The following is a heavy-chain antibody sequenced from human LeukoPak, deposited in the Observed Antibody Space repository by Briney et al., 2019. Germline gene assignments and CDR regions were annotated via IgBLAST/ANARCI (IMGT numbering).Heavy chain of an antibody. CDR2: ISSSGSV. D-gene: IGHD5-12*01. CDR3: ARIPLGYSGAYYFDY. CDR1: RCSISGSIRSYY. J-gene: IGHJ4*02. V-gene: IGHV4-4*09. Sequence: SETLSLTCTVSRCSISGSIRSYYWSWLRQPPGKGLEWIGYISSSGSVNDNPSLRSRVTISVDTSQNQFFLNLSSVSAADTAVYYCARIPLGYSGAYYFDYWGQGTLVTVSP.